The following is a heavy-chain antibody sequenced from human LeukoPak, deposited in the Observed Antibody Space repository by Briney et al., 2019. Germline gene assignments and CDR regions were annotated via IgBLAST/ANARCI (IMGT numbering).Heavy chain of an antibody. V-gene: IGHV3-21*01. D-gene: IGHD6-13*01. CDR2: ISSSSSYI. Sequence: PGGSLRLSCAASGFTFSSYSMNWARQAPGKGLEWVSSISSSSSYIYYADSVKGRFTISRDNAKNSLYLQMNSLRAEDTAVYYCARGVQRQQLVNEDIYYYYGMDVWGQGTTVTVSS. CDR3: ARGVQRQQLVNEDIYYYYGMDV. CDR1: GFTFSSYS. J-gene: IGHJ6*02.